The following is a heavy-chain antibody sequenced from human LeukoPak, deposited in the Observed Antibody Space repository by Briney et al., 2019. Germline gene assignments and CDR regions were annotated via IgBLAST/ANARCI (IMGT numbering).Heavy chain of an antibody. D-gene: IGHD6-19*01. V-gene: IGHV4-34*01. CDR3: ARESLRQQWLVRREEYYYMDV. Sequence: SETLSLTCAVYGGSFSGYYWSWIRQPPGKGLEWIGEINHSGSTNYNPSLKSRVTISVDTSKNQFSLKLRSVTAADTAVYYCARESLRQQWLVRREEYYYMDVWGKGTTVTISS. CDR2: INHSGST. J-gene: IGHJ6*03. CDR1: GGSFSGYY.